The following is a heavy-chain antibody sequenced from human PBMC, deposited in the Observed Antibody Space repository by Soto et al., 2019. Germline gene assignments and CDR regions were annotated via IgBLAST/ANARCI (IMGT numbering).Heavy chain of an antibody. Sequence: EVQLVESGGRLVQPGRSLSLSCVGTGLNFDDFAMHWVRQAPGKGLEWVSGITWNSRVLAYADSVKGRFTISRDNARNSLYLQMDSLRDEYTALYYCAKGRYDFWSPYYFDSWGQGTLVTVSS. CDR1: GLNFDDFA. V-gene: IGHV3-9*01. J-gene: IGHJ4*02. CDR2: ITWNSRVL. D-gene: IGHD3-3*01. CDR3: AKGRYDFWSPYYFDS.